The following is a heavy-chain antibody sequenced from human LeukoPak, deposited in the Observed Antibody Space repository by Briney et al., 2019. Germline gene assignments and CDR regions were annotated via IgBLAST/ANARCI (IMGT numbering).Heavy chain of an antibody. CDR1: GFTFSSYA. CDR2: ISGSGGST. D-gene: IGHD3-22*01. J-gene: IGHJ4*02. V-gene: IGHV3-23*01. Sequence: GGSLRLSCAASGFTFSSYAMSWVRQAPGKGLEWVSAISGSGGSTYYADSVKGRFTISRDNSKNTLYLQMNSLRGEDTAVYYCAKGYYYDSSGYFDYWGQGTLVTVSS. CDR3: AKGYYYDSSGYFDY.